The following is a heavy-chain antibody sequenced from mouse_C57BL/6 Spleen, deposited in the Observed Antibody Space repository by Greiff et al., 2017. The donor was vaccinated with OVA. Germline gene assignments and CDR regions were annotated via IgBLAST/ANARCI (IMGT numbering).Heavy chain of an antibody. V-gene: IGHV5-9-1*02. J-gene: IGHJ4*01. D-gene: IGHD2-12*01. Sequence: DVMLVESGEGLVKPGGSLKLSCAASGFTFSSYAMSWVRQTPEKRLEWVAYISSGGDYIYYADTVKGRFTISRDNARNTLYLQMSSLKSEDTAMYYCTRPPLRGYAMDYWGQGTSVTVSS. CDR3: TRPPLRGYAMDY. CDR1: GFTFSSYA. CDR2: ISSGGDYI.